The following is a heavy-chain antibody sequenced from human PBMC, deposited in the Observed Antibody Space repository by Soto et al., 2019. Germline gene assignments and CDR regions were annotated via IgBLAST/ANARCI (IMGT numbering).Heavy chain of an antibody. D-gene: IGHD2-8*02. Sequence: QVQLQQWGAGLLKPSETLSLTCAVYGGSFSGYYWSWIRQPPGKGLEWIGEINHSGSTNYNPSLKSRVTISVDTSKNQCSLKLSSVTAADTAVYYCARGQSSLLLDCWGQGVLVTVSS. CDR3: ARGQSSLLLDC. V-gene: IGHV4-34*01. CDR1: GGSFSGYY. J-gene: IGHJ4*02. CDR2: INHSGST.